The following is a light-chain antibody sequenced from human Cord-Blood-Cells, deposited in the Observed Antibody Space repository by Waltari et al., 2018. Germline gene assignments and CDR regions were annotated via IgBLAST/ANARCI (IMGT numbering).Light chain of an antibody. J-gene: IGKJ2*03. CDR1: QSVSSSY. Sequence: EIVLTQSPGTMSLSPGERATISCRASQSVSSSYLAWYQQKPGQAPRLLIYGASSRATGIPDRFSGSGAGTDCTLTISRLEPEDFAVYYCQQYGSSPPYSFGQGTKLEIK. CDR3: QQYGSSPPYS. CDR2: GAS. V-gene: IGKV3-20*01.